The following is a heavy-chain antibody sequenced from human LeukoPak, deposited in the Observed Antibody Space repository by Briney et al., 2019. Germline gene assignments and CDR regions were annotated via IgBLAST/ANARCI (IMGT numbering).Heavy chain of an antibody. CDR2: IIPIFGTA. Sequence: VASLKVSCKASGGTFSSYAISWVRQAPGQGLEWMGGIIPIFGTANYAQKFQGRVTITADKSTSTAYMELSSLRSEDTAVYYCARENYYYYYGMDVWGKGTTVTVSS. CDR3: ARENYYYYYGMDV. J-gene: IGHJ6*04. CDR1: GGTFSSYA. V-gene: IGHV1-69*06.